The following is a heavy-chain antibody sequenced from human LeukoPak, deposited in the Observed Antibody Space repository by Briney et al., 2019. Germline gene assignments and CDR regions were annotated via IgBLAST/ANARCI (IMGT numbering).Heavy chain of an antibody. CDR1: GFTFSSYW. CDR3: ARDTSGSLDY. Sequence: GGSLRLSCAASGFTFSSYWMAWVRQAPGKGPEWVANIKQDGSDKNYVDSVKGRFTISRDNAKNSLYLHMNDRRAEDTAVYYCARDTSGSLDYWGQGILVTVSS. D-gene: IGHD5-12*01. J-gene: IGHJ4*02. V-gene: IGHV3-7*01. CDR2: IKQDGSDK.